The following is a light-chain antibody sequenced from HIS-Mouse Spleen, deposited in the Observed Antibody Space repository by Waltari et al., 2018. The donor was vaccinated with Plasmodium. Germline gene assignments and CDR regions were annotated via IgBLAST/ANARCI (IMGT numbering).Light chain of an antibody. CDR1: QSVSSSY. J-gene: IGKJ2*01. Sequence: EIVLTQSPGTLSLSTGERATLSCRASQSVSSSYLAWYQQKPGQTPRLLIYGASSRATGIPDRFSGSGSGTDFTLTISRLEPEDFAVYYCQQYGSSPYTFGQGIKLEIK. V-gene: IGKV3-20*01. CDR2: GAS. CDR3: QQYGSSPYT.